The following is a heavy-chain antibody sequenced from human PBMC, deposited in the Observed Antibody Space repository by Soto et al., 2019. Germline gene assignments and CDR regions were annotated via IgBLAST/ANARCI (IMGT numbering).Heavy chain of an antibody. CDR1: GFTFDSHG. J-gene: IGHJ5*02. CDR2: ISSDGNNK. CDR3: AKDLLPNTVTTCGS. Sequence: QVQLVESGGDAVQPGRSLRLSCAASGFTFDSHGMHWVRQAPGKGLEWVAVISSDGNNKYYADSVKGRFTISRDNFNDILYLQVSSLRAEDTAVYYCAKDLLPNTVTTCGSWGQGTLVTVSS. V-gene: IGHV3-30*18. D-gene: IGHD4-17*01.